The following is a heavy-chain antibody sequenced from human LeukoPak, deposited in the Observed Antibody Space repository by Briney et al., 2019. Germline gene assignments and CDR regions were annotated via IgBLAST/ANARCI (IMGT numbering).Heavy chain of an antibody. CDR1: GFTVSSTY. CDR3: RGYYYDSSGYYLTDY. CDR2: IYSGGRT. V-gene: IGHV3-66*01. J-gene: IGHJ4*02. D-gene: IGHD3-22*01. Sequence: GGSLRLSFAASGFTVSSTYMTWVRQAPGKGLEWVSIIYSGGRTYYADSVKGRFTISRDNSKNTLYLQMNSLRAEDTAVYYCRGYYYDSSGYYLTDYWGQGTLVTVSS.